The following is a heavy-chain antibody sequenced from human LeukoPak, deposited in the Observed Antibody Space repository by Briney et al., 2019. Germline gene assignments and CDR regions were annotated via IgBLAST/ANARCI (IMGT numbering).Heavy chain of an antibody. Sequence: PGGSLRLSCAASGFTFSTYAMSWVRQAPGKGLQRVSVISGSGGTTFYADSVKGRFAISRDNSKNTLYLQMNSLRAEDTAVYYCAKDLDSSTWYLLAAWGQGTLVTVSS. CDR3: AKDLDSSTWYLLAA. J-gene: IGHJ5*02. D-gene: IGHD6-13*01. V-gene: IGHV3-23*01. CDR1: GFTFSTYA. CDR2: ISGSGGTT.